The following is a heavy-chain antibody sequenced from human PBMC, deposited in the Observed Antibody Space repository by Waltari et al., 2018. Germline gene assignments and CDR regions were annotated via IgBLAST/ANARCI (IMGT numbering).Heavy chain of an antibody. D-gene: IGHD1-26*01. CDR1: GYTFTSYD. CDR3: ARDKGLVGGFDP. CDR2: MNPNSGNT. V-gene: IGHV1-8*01. Sequence: QVQLVQSGAEVKKPGASVKVSCKASGYTFTSYDINWVRQATGQGLEWMGWMNPNSGNTGYAQKFQGRVTMTRNTSSSTAYMELSRLRSDDTAVYYCARDKGLVGGFDPWGQGTLVTVSS. J-gene: IGHJ5*02.